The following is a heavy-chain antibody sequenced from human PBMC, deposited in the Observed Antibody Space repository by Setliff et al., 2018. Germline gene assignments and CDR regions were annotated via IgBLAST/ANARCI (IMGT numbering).Heavy chain of an antibody. J-gene: IGHJ3*02. Sequence: GGSLRLSCAAFGFTFNTYAMHWVRQAPGKGLEWVAVIWYDGSHPNYADSVKGRFTISRDNSKNTLYLQMNSLRPEDTAVYYCAREGDGYNFEGFGAFDIWGQGTMVTVSS. CDR1: GFTFNTYA. D-gene: IGHD5-12*01. CDR2: IWYDGSHP. CDR3: AREGDGYNFEGFGAFDI. V-gene: IGHV3-33*08.